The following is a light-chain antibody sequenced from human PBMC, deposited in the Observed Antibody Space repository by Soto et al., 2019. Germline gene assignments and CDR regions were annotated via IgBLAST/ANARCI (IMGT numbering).Light chain of an antibody. V-gene: IGLV2-14*01. J-gene: IGLJ1*01. CDR3: SSYTSSSTLYV. CDR2: DVI. Sequence: QSALTQPASVSGSPGQSITISCTGTSSDVGDNNYVSWYQQHPGKAPKLMIYDVIHWPSGISNRFSGSKSGNTASLTISGLQAEDEADYYCSSYTSSSTLYVFGTGTKVTVL. CDR1: SSDVGDNNY.